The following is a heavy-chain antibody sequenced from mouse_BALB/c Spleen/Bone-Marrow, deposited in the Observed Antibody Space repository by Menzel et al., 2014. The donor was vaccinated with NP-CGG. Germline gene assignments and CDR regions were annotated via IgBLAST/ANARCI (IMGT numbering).Heavy chain of an antibody. Sequence: EVQGVESGGGLVQPGGSLRLSCATSGFTFTDYYMSWVRQPPGKALEWLGFIRNKANGYTTEYSASVKGRFTISRDNSKSILYLQMNTLRAEDSATYYCAREIINDYHWYFDVWGAGTTVTVSS. CDR2: IRNKANGYTT. CDR1: GFTFTDYY. D-gene: IGHD2-4*01. J-gene: IGHJ1*01. CDR3: AREIINDYHWYFDV. V-gene: IGHV7-3*02.